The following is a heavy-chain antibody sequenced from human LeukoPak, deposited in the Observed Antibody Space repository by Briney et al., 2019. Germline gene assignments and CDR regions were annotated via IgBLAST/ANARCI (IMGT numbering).Heavy chain of an antibody. V-gene: IGHV4-61*02. CDR3: AREPFIVVVVAAATHYYYYGMDV. D-gene: IGHD2-15*01. CDR1: GGSISSGSYY. CDR2: IYTSGST. J-gene: IGHJ6*02. Sequence: SQTLSLTCTVSGGSISSGSYYWSWIRQPAGKGLEWIGRIYTSGSTNYNPSLKSRVTISVDTSKNQFSLKLSFVTAADTAVYYCAREPFIVVVVAAATHYYYYGMDVWGQGTTVTVSS.